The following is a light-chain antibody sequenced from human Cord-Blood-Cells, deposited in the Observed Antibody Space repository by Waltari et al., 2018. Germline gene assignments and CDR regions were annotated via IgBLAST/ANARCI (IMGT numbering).Light chain of an antibody. CDR2: SNN. V-gene: IGLV1-44*01. CDR1: SSNIGSTT. J-gene: IGLJ2*01. Sequence: QSVLTQPPSASGTPGQRVTISCSGSSSNIGSTTVNWYQQLPGTAPKLLIYSNNQRPSGVPDRFSGSKSGTSASRAISGLQSEDEADYYCAAWDDSLNGVVFGGGTKLTVL. CDR3: AAWDDSLNGVV.